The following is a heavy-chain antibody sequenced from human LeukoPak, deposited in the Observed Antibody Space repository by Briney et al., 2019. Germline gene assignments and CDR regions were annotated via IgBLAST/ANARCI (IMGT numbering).Heavy chain of an antibody. Sequence: GGSLLLSCAASGFTFSSYAMSWVRQAPGKGLEWVSAISGSGGSTYYADSVKGRFTISRDNSKNTLYLQMNSLRPEDTAVYYCANGSTSHSGFDYWGQGTLVTVSS. CDR3: ANGSTSHSGFDY. J-gene: IGHJ4*02. D-gene: IGHD2-2*01. CDR1: GFTFSSYA. V-gene: IGHV3-23*01. CDR2: ISGSGGST.